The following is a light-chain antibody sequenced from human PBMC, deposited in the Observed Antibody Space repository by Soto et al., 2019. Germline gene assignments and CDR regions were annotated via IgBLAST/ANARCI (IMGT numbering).Light chain of an antibody. Sequence: QSVLTQPASVSGPPGQSITISCTGTSRDVGAYNYVSWYQHHPGKAPRLVIYDVTNRPSGISDRFSGSKSGNTASLTISGLLAEDEADYYCSSYAGSSNVFGTGTKVTVL. CDR1: SRDVGAYNY. CDR3: SSYAGSSNV. J-gene: IGLJ1*01. CDR2: DVT. V-gene: IGLV2-14*01.